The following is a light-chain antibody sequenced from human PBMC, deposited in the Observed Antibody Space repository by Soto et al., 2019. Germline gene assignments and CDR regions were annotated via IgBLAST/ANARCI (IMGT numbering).Light chain of an antibody. V-gene: IGLV2-23*01. Sequence: QSALTQPASVSGSPGQSITISCTGTSSNVGSYDLVSWYQQHPGKAPQLMIYEGSKRPSGVSNRFSGSKSGNTASLTISGLQAEDEADYFCCSYAPRVIFGGGTQLTVL. J-gene: IGLJ2*01. CDR3: CSYAPRVI. CDR1: SSNVGSYDL. CDR2: EGS.